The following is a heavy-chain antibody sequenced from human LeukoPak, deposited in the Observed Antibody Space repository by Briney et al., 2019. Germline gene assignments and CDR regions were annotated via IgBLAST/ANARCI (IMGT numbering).Heavy chain of an antibody. CDR2: IYYSGST. D-gene: IGHD3-10*01. CDR3: ARLAGVRQDY. J-gene: IGHJ4*02. CDR1: GGSISSSSYY. V-gene: IGHV4-39*01. Sequence: SETLSLTCTVSGGSISSSSYYWGWIRQPPGKGLEWIGSIYYSGSTYYNPSLKSRVTIPVDTSKNQFSLKLSSVTAADTAVYYCARLAGVRQDYWGQGTLVTVSS.